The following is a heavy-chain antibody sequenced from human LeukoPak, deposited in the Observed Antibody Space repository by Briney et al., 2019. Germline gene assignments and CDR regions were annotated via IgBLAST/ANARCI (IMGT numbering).Heavy chain of an antibody. CDR2: INHSGST. V-gene: IGHV4-34*01. CDR3: ARKYSGYDWGDYYMDV. Sequence: PSETLSLTCAVYGGSFSGYYWNWIRQPPGKGLEWIGEINHSGSTNYNPSLKSRVTISVDTSKNQFSLKLSSVTAADTAVYYCARKYSGYDWGDYYMDVWGKGTTVTISS. CDR1: GGSFSGYY. J-gene: IGHJ6*03. D-gene: IGHD5-12*01.